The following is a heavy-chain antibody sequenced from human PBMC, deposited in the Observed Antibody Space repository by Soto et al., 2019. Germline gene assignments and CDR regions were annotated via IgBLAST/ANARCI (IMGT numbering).Heavy chain of an antibody. J-gene: IGHJ5*02. CDR3: VWLWFDP. CDR2: ISYDGSDK. CDR1: GFTFS. D-gene: IGHD3-3*01. Sequence: QVVLVESGGAVVQPGRSLRLSCAASGFTFSMHWVRQAPGKGLEWVAVISYDGSDKFYADFVKGRFTISRDNSEHTLYLQLITLITVRKTTLEHVWLWFDPWGQGTVVTVSS. V-gene: IGHV3-30*03.